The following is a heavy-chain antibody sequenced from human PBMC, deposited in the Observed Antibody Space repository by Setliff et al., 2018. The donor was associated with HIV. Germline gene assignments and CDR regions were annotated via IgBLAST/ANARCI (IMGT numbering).Heavy chain of an antibody. CDR3: ARRGAYGYDYLDY. V-gene: IGHV4-38-2*01. J-gene: IGHJ4*02. CDR1: GYSISSGYY. Sequence: SETLSLTCAVSGYSISSGYYWGWIRQSPGKGLEWIGSIFHSAGTNYNPSLRRRLTISIDTSNNQFSLRLTSVTAADTAVYYCARRGAYGYDYLDYWGPGTLVTVSS. D-gene: IGHD5-12*01. CDR2: IFHSAGT.